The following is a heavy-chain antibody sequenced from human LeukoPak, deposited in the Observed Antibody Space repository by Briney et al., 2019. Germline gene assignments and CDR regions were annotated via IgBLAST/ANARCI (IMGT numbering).Heavy chain of an antibody. V-gene: IGHV3-7*01. CDR3: ARSRILGY. CDR1: GFAISGYW. CDR2: IKQDGSEK. D-gene: IGHD2-2*01. Sequence: PGGSLRLSGAASGFAISGYWMSWVRQAPGKGLEWVTNIKQDGSEKDYVDSVKGRFTISRDNAKNSLFLHMNSLRVEDTAVYYCARSRILGYWGQGTLVTVSS. J-gene: IGHJ4*02.